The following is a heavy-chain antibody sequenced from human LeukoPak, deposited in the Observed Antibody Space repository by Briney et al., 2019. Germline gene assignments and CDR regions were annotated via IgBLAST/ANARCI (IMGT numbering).Heavy chain of an antibody. J-gene: IGHJ4*02. CDR1: GFTFSSYG. CDR2: IWYDGSNK. CDR3: ARDLTIKVSFGSPY. V-gene: IGHV3-33*01. D-gene: IGHD3-16*01. Sequence: GGSLRLSCAASGFTFSSYGMHWVRQAPGKGLEWVAVIWYDGSNKYYADSVKGRFTISRDNAKNSLYLQMNSLRAEDTAVYYCARDLTIKVSFGSPYWGQGTLVTVSS.